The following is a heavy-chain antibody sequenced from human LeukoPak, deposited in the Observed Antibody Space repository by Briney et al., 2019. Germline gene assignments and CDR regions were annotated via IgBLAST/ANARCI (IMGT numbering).Heavy chain of an antibody. D-gene: IGHD2-2*01. CDR1: GFTFSSYA. CDR2: ISGSGGRT. CDR3: AKASGYCSSITCPSDY. V-gene: IGHV3-23*01. Sequence: GGSLRLSCAASGFTFSSYAMSWVRQAPGKGLEWVSGISGSGGRTYYADSVKGRFTISRDNSKNTLYLQMNSLRAEDTAVYYCAKASGYCSSITCPSDYWGQGTLVTVSS. J-gene: IGHJ4*02.